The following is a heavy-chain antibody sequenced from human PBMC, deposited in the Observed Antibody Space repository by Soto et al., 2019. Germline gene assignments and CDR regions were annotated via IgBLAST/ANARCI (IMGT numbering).Heavy chain of an antibody. CDR3: TTVRKVPNPPAFDI. V-gene: IGHV3-15*07. CDR1: GFSFSNAW. CDR2: IKGKADGDAT. Sequence: EVQVVESGGGLVEPGGSLRLSCAASGFSFSNAWVNWVRQAPGKGLEWVGRIKGKADGDATDYPAPVKGRFTVSRDDSKNTVYLQMNSLEIEDTATCYCTTVRKVPNPPAFDIWGQGTMATVSS. J-gene: IGHJ3*02.